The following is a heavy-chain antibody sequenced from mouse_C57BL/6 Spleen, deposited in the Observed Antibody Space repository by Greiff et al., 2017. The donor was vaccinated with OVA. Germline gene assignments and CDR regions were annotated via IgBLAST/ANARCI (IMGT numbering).Heavy chain of an antibody. Sequence: VQLQQSGPELVKPGASVKISCKASGYSFTGYYMNWVKQSPEKSLEWIGEINPSTGGTTYNQKFKAKATLTVDKSSSTAYMQLKSLTSEDSAVYYCARSPYGYAMDYWGQGTSVTVSS. CDR3: ARSPYGYAMDY. J-gene: IGHJ4*01. CDR1: GYSFTGYY. CDR2: INPSTGGT. D-gene: IGHD5-1*01. V-gene: IGHV1-42*01.